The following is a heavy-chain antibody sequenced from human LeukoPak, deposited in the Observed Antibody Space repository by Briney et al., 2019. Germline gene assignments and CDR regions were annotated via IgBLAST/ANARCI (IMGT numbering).Heavy chain of an antibody. Sequence: GGSLRLSCAASGFTFSSYSMNWVRQAPGKGLEWVSSISSSSSYIYYADSVKGRFTISRGNAKNSLYLQMNSLRAEDTAVYYCATWTLGYCSSTSCSNDYWGQGTLVTVSS. D-gene: IGHD2-2*01. CDR3: ATWTLGYCSSTSCSNDY. CDR1: GFTFSSYS. CDR2: ISSSSSYI. J-gene: IGHJ4*02. V-gene: IGHV3-21*01.